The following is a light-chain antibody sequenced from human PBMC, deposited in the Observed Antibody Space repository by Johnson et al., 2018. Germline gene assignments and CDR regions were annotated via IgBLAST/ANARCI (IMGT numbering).Light chain of an antibody. CDR2: ENN. CDR3: GTCVRSLSAGNV. Sequence: QSVLTQPPSVSAAPGQKVTISCSGSSSNIGNNYVSWYQQLPGTAPKILIYENNKRPSGIPDRFSGSKSGTSATLGITGLKTGDEADSYCGTCVRSLSAGNVFGTGTKVTVL. V-gene: IGLV1-51*02. J-gene: IGLJ1*01. CDR1: SSNIGNNY.